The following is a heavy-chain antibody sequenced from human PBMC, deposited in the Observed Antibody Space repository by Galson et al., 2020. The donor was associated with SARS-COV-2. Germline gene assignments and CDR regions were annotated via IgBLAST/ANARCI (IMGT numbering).Heavy chain of an antibody. Sequence: ASVKVSCKASGYTFTSYGISWVRQAPGQGLEWTGWISAYNGNTNYAQKLQGRVTMTTDTSTSTAYMELRSLRSDDTAVYYCARDLDVWGSYRYAELGYWGQGTLVTVSS. D-gene: IGHD3-16*02. V-gene: IGHV1-18*01. J-gene: IGHJ4*02. CDR2: ISAYNGNT. CDR3: ARDLDVWGSYRYAELGY. CDR1: GYTFTSYG.